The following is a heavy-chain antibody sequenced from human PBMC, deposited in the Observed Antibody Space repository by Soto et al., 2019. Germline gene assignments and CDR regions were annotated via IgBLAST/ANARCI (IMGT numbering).Heavy chain of an antibody. CDR3: ARVEGYDFWSGYYPGGMDV. Sequence: SETLSLTCAVSGYSISSGYYCGWIRQPPGKGLEWIGSIYHSGSTYYNPSLKSRVSISVETSKNQFSLNLSSVTAADTAVYYCARVEGYDFWSGYYPGGMDVWGQGTTVTVSS. D-gene: IGHD3-3*01. J-gene: IGHJ6*02. CDR1: GYSISSGYY. V-gene: IGHV4-38-2*01. CDR2: IYHSGST.